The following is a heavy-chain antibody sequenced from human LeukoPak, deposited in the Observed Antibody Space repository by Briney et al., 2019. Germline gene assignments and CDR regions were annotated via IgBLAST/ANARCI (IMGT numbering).Heavy chain of an antibody. D-gene: IGHD1-1*01. CDR1: GFSFSSYT. Sequence: GGSLRLSCTASGFSFSSYTMNWVRQAPGKVLEWVSGISWNSGSIGYADSVKGRFTISRDNAKNSLYLQMNSLRAEDMALYYCAKGGGGTNYYYMDVWGKGTTVTVSS. V-gene: IGHV3-9*03. CDR2: ISWNSGSI. J-gene: IGHJ6*03. CDR3: AKGGGGTNYYYMDV.